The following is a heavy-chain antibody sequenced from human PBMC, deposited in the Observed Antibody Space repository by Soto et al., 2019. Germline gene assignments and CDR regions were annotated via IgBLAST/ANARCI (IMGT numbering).Heavy chain of an antibody. CDR3: ARDFTYGSGSYLYYYGMDV. D-gene: IGHD3-10*01. CDR2: IYSGGST. J-gene: IGHJ6*02. CDR1: GFTVSSNY. Sequence: GGSLRLSCASSGFTVSSNYMSWVRQAPGKGLEWVSVIYSGGSTYYADSVKGRFTISRDNSKNTLYLQMNSLRAEDTAVYYCARDFTYGSGSYLYYYGMDVWGQGTTVTVSS. V-gene: IGHV3-66*01.